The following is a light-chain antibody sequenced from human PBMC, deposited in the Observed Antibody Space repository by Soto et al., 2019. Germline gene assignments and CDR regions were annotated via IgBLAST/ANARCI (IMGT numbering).Light chain of an antibody. J-gene: IGLJ1*01. CDR2: DVS. V-gene: IGLV2-14*01. Sequence: QSALTQPASVSGSPGQSITSSCTGISSDVGGSNSLSWYQQNPGKVPKLIIYDVSRRPSGISIRFSGSKSGNTASLTISGLQAEDEADYYCSSYTINGAPLVFGTGTKVTVL. CDR3: SSYTINGAPLV. CDR1: SSDVGGSNS.